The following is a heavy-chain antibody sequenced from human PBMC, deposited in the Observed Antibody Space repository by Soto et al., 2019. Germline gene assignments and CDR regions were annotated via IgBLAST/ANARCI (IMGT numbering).Heavy chain of an antibody. V-gene: IGHV3-72*01. J-gene: IGHJ4*02. CDR2: IRNKANNYAT. CDR3: TREKRYYNTLTSFYFDN. Sequence: EVQLVQSGGGLVQPGGSLRLSCAASGFTFSDYYMDWVRRAPGKGLEWVGRIRNKANNYATEYAASLKGRVTFSRDDSENSLYLQMNSLETEDTAVYWCTREKRYYNTLTSFYFDNWGQGTLVTVSS. CDR1: GFTFSDYY. D-gene: IGHD3-10*01.